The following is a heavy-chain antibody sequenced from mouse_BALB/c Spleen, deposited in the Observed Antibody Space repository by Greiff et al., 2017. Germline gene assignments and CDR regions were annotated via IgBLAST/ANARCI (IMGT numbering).Heavy chain of an antibody. D-gene: IGHD2-4*01. CDR1: GFTFSDYY. CDR3: ARGPTMIYAMDY. Sequence: EVKLMESGGGLVKPGGSLKLSCAASGFTFSDYYMYWVRQTPEKRLEWVATISDGGSYTYYPDSVKGRFTISRDNAKNNLYLQMSSLKSEDTAMYYCARGPTMIYAMDYWGQGTSVTVSS. CDR2: ISDGGSYT. J-gene: IGHJ4*01. V-gene: IGHV5-4*02.